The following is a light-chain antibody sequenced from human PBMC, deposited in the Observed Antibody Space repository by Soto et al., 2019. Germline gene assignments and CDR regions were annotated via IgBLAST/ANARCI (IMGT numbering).Light chain of an antibody. J-gene: IGLJ1*01. V-gene: IGLV2-23*02. CDR2: EVS. CDR1: SSDVGSYNL. Sequence: QSVLTQPASVSGSPGQSITISCTGTSSDVGSYNLVSWYQQHPGKAPKLMIYEVSKRPSGVSNRFSGSKSGNTASLTISGLQAEDEADYYCCSYAGSSPYVFGTGTKVPS. CDR3: CSYAGSSPYV.